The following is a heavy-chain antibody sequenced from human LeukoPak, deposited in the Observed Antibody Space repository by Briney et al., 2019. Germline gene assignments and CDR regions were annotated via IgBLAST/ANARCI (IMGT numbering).Heavy chain of an antibody. Sequence: ASVKVSCKAFGYTFTSYDINWVRQATGQGLEWMGWMNPDSGNTGYAQKFQGRVTMTRNTSISTAYMGLSSLRSEDTAVYYCARSLVITSYYYYGLDVWGQGTTVTVSS. J-gene: IGHJ6*02. D-gene: IGHD2/OR15-2a*01. CDR1: GYTFTSYD. CDR3: ARSLVITSYYYYGLDV. CDR2: MNPDSGNT. V-gene: IGHV1-8*01.